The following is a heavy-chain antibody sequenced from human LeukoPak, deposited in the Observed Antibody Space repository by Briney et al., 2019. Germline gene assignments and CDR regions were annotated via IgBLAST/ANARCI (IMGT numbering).Heavy chain of an antibody. CDR2: IKPDGTEK. CDR3: ASGTIVGARGADN. J-gene: IGHJ4*02. V-gene: IGHV3-7*01. D-gene: IGHD1-26*01. CDR1: GFLFSNYW. Sequence: GGSLRLSCAASGFLFSNYWMSWVRQAPGKGLEWVANIKPDGTEKYYVDSLKGRFTISRNNAKNSLYLQMNSLRAEDTAVYYCASGTIVGARGADNWGQGTLVTVSS.